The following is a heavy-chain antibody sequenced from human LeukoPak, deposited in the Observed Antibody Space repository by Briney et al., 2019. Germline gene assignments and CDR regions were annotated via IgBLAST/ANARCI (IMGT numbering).Heavy chain of an antibody. CDR2: INPNSGGT. Sequence: ASVKVSCKASGYTFTGYYMHWVRQAPGQGLEWMGRINPNSGGTNHAQKFQSRVTMTRDTSISTAYMELSRLRSDDTAVYYCAREYSSSWYGCFDYWGQGTLVTVSS. D-gene: IGHD6-13*01. CDR3: AREYSSSWYGCFDY. J-gene: IGHJ4*02. CDR1: GYTFTGYY. V-gene: IGHV1-2*06.